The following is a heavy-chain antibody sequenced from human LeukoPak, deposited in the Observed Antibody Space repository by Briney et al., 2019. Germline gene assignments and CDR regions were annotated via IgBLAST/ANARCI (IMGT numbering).Heavy chain of an antibody. CDR3: ARAGLWFGELLPYFDY. J-gene: IGHJ4*02. Sequence: PSETLSLTCTVPGGSISSYYWTWIRQPPGKGLEWIGYIYDSGSANYNLSLKSRLTISINTSKNQLSLRLSSVTAADTAVYYCARAGLWFGELLPYFDYWGQGTLVTVSS. CDR2: IYDSGSA. V-gene: IGHV4-59*12. D-gene: IGHD3-10*01. CDR1: GGSISSYY.